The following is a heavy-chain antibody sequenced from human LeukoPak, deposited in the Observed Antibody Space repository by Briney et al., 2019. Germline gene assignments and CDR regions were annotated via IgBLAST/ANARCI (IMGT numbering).Heavy chain of an antibody. D-gene: IGHD6-13*01. CDR3: AKEAAAGTGWFDP. V-gene: IGHV3-23*01. CDR2: ISGSGGST. Sequence: GGSLRLSCAAPGYTFSSYGMSWVRQAPGKGLEWVSAISGSGGSTYYADSVKGRFTISRDNAKNSLYLQMNSLRAEDTALYYCAKEAAAGTGWFDPWGQGTLVTVSS. J-gene: IGHJ5*02. CDR1: GYTFSSYG.